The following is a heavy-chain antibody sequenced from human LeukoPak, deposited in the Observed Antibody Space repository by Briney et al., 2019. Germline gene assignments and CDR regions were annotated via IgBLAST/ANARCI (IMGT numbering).Heavy chain of an antibody. V-gene: IGHV4-39*07. CDR3: ARDLDMIVVVTPGAFEI. Sequence: SETLSLTCTVSGGSISSSSYYWGWIRQPPGKGLEWIGSIYYSGSTYYNPSLKSRVTISVDTSKNQFSLKLSSVTAADTAVYYCARDLDMIVVVTPGAFEIWGQGTMVTVSS. CDR2: IYYSGST. D-gene: IGHD3-22*01. CDR1: GGSISSSSYY. J-gene: IGHJ3*02.